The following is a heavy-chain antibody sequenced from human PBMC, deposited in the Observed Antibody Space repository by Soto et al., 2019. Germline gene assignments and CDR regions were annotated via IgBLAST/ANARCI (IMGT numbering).Heavy chain of an antibody. CDR3: ARVRFLEWLLNWFDP. Sequence: ASVKVSCKASGYTFTSYGISWVRQAPGQGLEWMGWISAYNGNTNYAQKLQGRVTMTTDTSTSTAYMELRSLRSDDTAVYYCARVRFLEWLLNWFDPWGQGTLVTVSS. CDR2: ISAYNGNT. V-gene: IGHV1-18*01. D-gene: IGHD3-3*01. J-gene: IGHJ5*02. CDR1: GYTFTSYG.